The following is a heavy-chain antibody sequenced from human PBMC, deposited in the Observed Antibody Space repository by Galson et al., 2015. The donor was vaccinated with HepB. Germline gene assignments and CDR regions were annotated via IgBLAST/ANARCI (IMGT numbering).Heavy chain of an antibody. Sequence: SLRLSCAASGFTFGDYAMSWVRQAPGKGLEWVGFIRSKAYGGAREYAASVKGRFTISRDDSKSIAYLQMNSLKTEDTAVYYCTRAYRLGRGGHYHDSSGYLADAFDIWGQGTMVTVSS. D-gene: IGHD3-22*01. CDR1: GFTFGDYA. CDR3: TRAYRLGRGGHYHDSSGYLADAFDI. V-gene: IGHV3-49*04. CDR2: IRSKAYGGAR. J-gene: IGHJ3*02.